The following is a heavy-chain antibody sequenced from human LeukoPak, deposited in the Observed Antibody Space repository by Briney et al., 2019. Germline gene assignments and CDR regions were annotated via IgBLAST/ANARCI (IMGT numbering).Heavy chain of an antibody. CDR3: ARGDYYDSSGYYPAGYFDY. D-gene: IGHD3-22*01. CDR1: GYTFTSYG. Sequence: ASVKVSCKASGYTFTSYGISWVRQAPGQGLEWMGWISAYNGNTNYAQKLQGRVTMTTDTSTSTAYMELRSQRSDDTAVYYCARGDYYDSSGYYPAGYFDYWGQGTLVTVSS. CDR2: ISAYNGNT. J-gene: IGHJ4*02. V-gene: IGHV1-18*01.